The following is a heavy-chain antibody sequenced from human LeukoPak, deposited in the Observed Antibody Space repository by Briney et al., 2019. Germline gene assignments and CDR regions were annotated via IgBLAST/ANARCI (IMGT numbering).Heavy chain of an antibody. V-gene: IGHV3-49*03. Sequence: GGSLRLSCAASGFTFSDYYMSWIRQAPGKGLEWVGFIRSKAYGGTTEYAASVKGRFTISRDDSKSIAYLQMNSLKTEDTAVYYCTRAPLGYCSGGSCYPYYFDYWGQGTLVTVSS. D-gene: IGHD2-15*01. J-gene: IGHJ4*02. CDR2: IRSKAYGGTT. CDR1: GFTFSDYY. CDR3: TRAPLGYCSGGSCYPYYFDY.